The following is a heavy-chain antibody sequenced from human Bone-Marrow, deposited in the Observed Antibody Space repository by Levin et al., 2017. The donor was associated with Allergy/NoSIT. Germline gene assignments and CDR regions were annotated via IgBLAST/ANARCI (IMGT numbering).Heavy chain of an antibody. Sequence: PGGSLRLSCAASGFTFTNYAMNWVRKAPGKGLEWVAGISGSGRTTYYADSVKGRFTISRDNTKNTLDLQMDSLRAEDTALYYCTKDFDDYAAPGLPDYWGQGTLVTVSS. J-gene: IGHJ4*02. D-gene: IGHD4-17*01. V-gene: IGHV3-23*01. CDR2: ISGSGRTT. CDR1: GFTFTNYA. CDR3: TKDFDDYAAPGLPDY.